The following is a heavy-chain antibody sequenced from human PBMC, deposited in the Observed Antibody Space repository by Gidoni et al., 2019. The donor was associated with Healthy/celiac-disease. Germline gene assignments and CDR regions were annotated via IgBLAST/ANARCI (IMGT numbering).Heavy chain of an antibody. Sequence: EVQLVESGGGLVQPGGALRLSCAASGFTFSSYRMNWVRQAPGQGLGWVSYISSSSSTIYYADSVKGRFTISRDNAKNSLYLQMNSLRDEDTAVYYCATNNYYDSSGLSGYYYGMDVWGQGTTVTVSS. CDR2: ISSSSSTI. CDR3: ATNNYYDSSGLSGYYYGMDV. CDR1: GFTFSSYR. J-gene: IGHJ6*02. V-gene: IGHV3-48*02. D-gene: IGHD3-22*01.